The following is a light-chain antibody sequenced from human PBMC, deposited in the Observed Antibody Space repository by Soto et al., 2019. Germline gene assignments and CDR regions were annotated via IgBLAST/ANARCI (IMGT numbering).Light chain of an antibody. J-gene: IGKJ5*01. CDR3: QQSGSSVT. V-gene: IGKV3-20*01. CDR1: QSVSSTF. CDR2: DAS. Sequence: DIVLTQSPGTLSLSPGERATLSCRASQSVSSTFLAWYQQKPGQAPRLLIYDASTRATGIPDRFSGSGSGTDFTLTISRLEPEDFAVYYCQQSGSSVTFGQGTRLEIK.